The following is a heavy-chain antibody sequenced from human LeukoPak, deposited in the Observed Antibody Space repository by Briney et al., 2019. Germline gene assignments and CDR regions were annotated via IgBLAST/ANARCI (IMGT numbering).Heavy chain of an antibody. J-gene: IGHJ4*02. CDR1: GFTFDDFA. V-gene: IGHV3-9*03. CDR3: AKDVSGSYRGDYFDY. Sequence: GGSLRLSCAPSGFTFDDFAMGWVRQAPGKGLGWVAGISWNSGSIDYADSVKGRFNISRDNAKNSLYLQMNSLRAEDMALYYCAKDVSGSYRGDYFDYWGQGTLVTVSS. CDR2: ISWNSGSI. D-gene: IGHD1-26*01.